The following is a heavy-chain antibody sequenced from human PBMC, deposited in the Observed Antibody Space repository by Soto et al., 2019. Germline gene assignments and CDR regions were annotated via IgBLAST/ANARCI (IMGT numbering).Heavy chain of an antibody. CDR1: GQSFSGHT. Sequence: QVQLQQWGAGLLKPSETLSLTCAVYGQSFSGHTWSWIRQSPGKGLEWIGEISQSGSTYYNPSLKTRVTISADTPKNQFSLTLNSVTAADTCVFYCARGSGIAVIPGELEDVHYDYWGQGTLVSVSS. D-gene: IGHD2-2*01. J-gene: IGHJ4*02. CDR3: ARGSGIAVIPGELEDVHYDY. V-gene: IGHV4-34*01. CDR2: ISQSGST.